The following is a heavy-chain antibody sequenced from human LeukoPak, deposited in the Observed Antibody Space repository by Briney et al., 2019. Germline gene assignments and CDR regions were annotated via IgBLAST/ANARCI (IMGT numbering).Heavy chain of an antibody. CDR2: IYHSGRT. J-gene: IGHJ4*02. CDR3: ASAQGGGIIYFDY. Sequence: SETLSLTCAVSGGSISSGGYSWSWIRQPPGKGLEWIGYIYHSGRTYYNPSLKSRVTISVDRSKTQVSLKLRSVTAADTAVDYCASAQGGGIIYFDYWGQGTLVTVSS. CDR1: GGSISSGGYS. D-gene: IGHD2-15*01. V-gene: IGHV4-30-2*01.